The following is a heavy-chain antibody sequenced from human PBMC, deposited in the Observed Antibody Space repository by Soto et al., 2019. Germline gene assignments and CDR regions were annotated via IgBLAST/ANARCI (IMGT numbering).Heavy chain of an antibody. D-gene: IGHD1-26*01. Sequence: SETLSPPCFFSCGSRTFHPRGLVRAVPGQGLQWIAYTSYTGNTNYNPSLQSRVTISLDTSKNQLSLKLTSMTAADTAVYYCARDMHAGLTHYFDPWGQGTLVTVPS. V-gene: IGHV4-59*11. J-gene: IGHJ5*02. CDR2: TSYTGNT. CDR1: CGSRTFHP. CDR3: ARDMHAGLTHYFDP.